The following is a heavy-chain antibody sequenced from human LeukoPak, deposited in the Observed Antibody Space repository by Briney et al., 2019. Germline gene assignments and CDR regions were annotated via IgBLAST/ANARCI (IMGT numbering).Heavy chain of an antibody. D-gene: IGHD3-10*01. CDR1: GYSISSGYY. Sequence: SETLSLTCTVSGYSISSGYYWGWIRQPPGKGLEWIGSLYHSSSTYYNPSLKSRVTISVDTSKTQFSLKLSSVTAADTAVYYCARGEIRITMVRGVITTPFDYWGQGTLVTVSS. CDR3: ARGEIRITMVRGVITTPFDY. V-gene: IGHV4-38-2*02. CDR2: LYHSSST. J-gene: IGHJ4*02.